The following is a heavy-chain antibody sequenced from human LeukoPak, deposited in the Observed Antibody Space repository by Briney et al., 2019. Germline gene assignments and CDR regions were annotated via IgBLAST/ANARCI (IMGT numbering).Heavy chain of an antibody. V-gene: IGHV4-59*05. CDR1: GGSINNYY. Sequence: SETLSLTCSVSGGSINNYYWGWIRQPPGKGLEWIGSIYSSGSTYYNSSLKSRVTISIDTSKNQVSLKMSSVTAADTAVYYCAKSGGYGLIDYWGQGTLVTVSS. D-gene: IGHD6-25*01. J-gene: IGHJ4*01. CDR3: AKSGGYGLIDY. CDR2: IYSSGST.